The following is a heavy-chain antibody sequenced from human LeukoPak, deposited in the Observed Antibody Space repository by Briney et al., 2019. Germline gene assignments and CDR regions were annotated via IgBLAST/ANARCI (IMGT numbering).Heavy chain of an antibody. D-gene: IGHD2-15*01. J-gene: IGHJ4*02. CDR2: INPSGGST. CDR3: ARSYCSGGSCYLRIDY. V-gene: IGHV1-46*01. Sequence: ASVKVSCKASGYTFTSYYMHWVRQAPGQGLEWMGIINPSGGSTSYAQKFQGRVTMTRDTSTSTVYMELSSLRSEDTAVYYCARSYCSGGSCYLRIDYWGQGTLVTVSS. CDR1: GYTFTSYY.